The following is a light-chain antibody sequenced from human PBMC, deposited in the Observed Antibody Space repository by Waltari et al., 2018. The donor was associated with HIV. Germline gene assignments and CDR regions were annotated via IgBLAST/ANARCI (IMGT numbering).Light chain of an antibody. J-gene: IGLJ2*01. CDR2: RNK. Sequence: QSVLTQPPSASGAPGQRVPISCSGSSSNFGSNFVYWYQQPPGTAPKLLIYRNKQRPSGVPDRFSGSKSGTSASLAISGLRSEDEADYYCAAWTDSRYVVFGGGTKLTVL. CDR1: SSNFGSNF. CDR3: AAWTDSRYVV. V-gene: IGLV1-47*01.